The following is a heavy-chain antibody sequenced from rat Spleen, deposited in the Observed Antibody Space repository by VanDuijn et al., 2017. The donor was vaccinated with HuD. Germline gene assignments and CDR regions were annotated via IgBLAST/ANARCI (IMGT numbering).Heavy chain of an antibody. Sequence: EVQLVESGGGSVQPGRSLKLSCAGSGFTFRVYGMAWVRQAPTKGLEWVASISTGGSYTFYRDSVKGRFTISRDDAKNTVSLQMNSLRSEDTATYYCAKGFAYWGQSTLVTVSS. CDR1: GFTFRVYG. CDR3: AKGFAY. CDR2: ISTGGSYT. J-gene: IGHJ3*01. V-gene: IGHV5S13*01.